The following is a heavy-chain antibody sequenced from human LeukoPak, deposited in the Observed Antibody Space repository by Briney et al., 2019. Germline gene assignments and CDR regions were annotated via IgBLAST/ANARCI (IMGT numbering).Heavy chain of an antibody. Sequence: GGSLRLSCAASGFTFDDYGMSWVRQAPGKGLEWVSGINWNGGSTGYADSVKGRFTISRDNAKNSLYPQMNSLRAEDTALYYCARESVVPAANSAPINAFDIWGQGTMVTVSS. CDR3: ARESVVPAANSAPINAFDI. D-gene: IGHD2-2*01. J-gene: IGHJ3*02. CDR2: INWNGGST. CDR1: GFTFDDYG. V-gene: IGHV3-20*04.